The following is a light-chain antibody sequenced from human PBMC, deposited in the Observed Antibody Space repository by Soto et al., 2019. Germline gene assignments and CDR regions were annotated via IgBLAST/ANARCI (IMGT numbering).Light chain of an antibody. CDR3: QQSYSRPRT. V-gene: IGKV1-39*01. CDR2: TAS. Sequence: DIQMTQSPSSLSASVGDRVTLTCRASQRISTYLNWYQQKPGKAPDLLIYTASSLESGVPSRFSGSGSGTDFTLTISSLRPEDFATYFCQQSYSRPRTFGQGTKVDIK. CDR1: QRISTY. J-gene: IGKJ1*01.